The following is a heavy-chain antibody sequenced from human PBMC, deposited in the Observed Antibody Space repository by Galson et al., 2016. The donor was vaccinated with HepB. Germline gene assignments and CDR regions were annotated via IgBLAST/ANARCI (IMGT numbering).Heavy chain of an antibody. CDR3: VRDQVYYGSGSYYTNWFDP. J-gene: IGHJ5*02. CDR2: IWFDGSKK. CDR1: GFTFSSFG. V-gene: IGHV3-33*01. Sequence: LRLSCATSGFTFSSFGFHWVRQAPGKGLEWLAAIWFDGSKKYYADSVKGRFTISRDNSKNTLYLQMNGLRAEDTSMYYCVRDQVYYGSGSYYTNWFDPWGQGTLVTVSS. D-gene: IGHD3-10*01.